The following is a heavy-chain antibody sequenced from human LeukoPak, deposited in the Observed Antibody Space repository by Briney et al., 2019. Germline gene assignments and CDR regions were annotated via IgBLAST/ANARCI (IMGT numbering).Heavy chain of an antibody. J-gene: IGHJ4*02. CDR2: ISAYNGNT. D-gene: IGHD3-10*01. Sequence: GASVKVSCKASGYTFTSYGISWVRQAPGQGLEWMGWISAYNGNTNYAQKLQGRVTMTTDTSTSTAYMELSSLRSEDTAVYYCATTWFGELPPYYFDYWGQGTLVTVSS. CDR1: GYTFTSYG. CDR3: ATTWFGELPPYYFDY. V-gene: IGHV1-18*01.